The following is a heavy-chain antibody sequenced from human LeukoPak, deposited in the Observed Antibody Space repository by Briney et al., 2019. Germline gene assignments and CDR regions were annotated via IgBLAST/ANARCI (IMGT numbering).Heavy chain of an antibody. CDR3: AKVQYSSSHYFDY. V-gene: IGHV3-23*01. Sequence: GGSLRLSCAASGITFSNYAMSWVRQAPGKGLEWVSAISGSGGSTYYADPVKGRFTISRDNSKNTLYLQMNSLRAEDTAVYYCAKVQYSSSHYFDYWGQGTLVTVSS. CDR1: GITFSNYA. D-gene: IGHD6-6*01. J-gene: IGHJ4*02. CDR2: ISGSGGST.